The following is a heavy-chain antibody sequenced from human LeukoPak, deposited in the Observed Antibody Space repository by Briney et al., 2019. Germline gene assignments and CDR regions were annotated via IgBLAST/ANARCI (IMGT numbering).Heavy chain of an antibody. V-gene: IGHV4-39*07. J-gene: IGHJ4*02. Sequence: PSETLSLTCTVSGDSISSTSHYWAWVRQPPGKGLEWIGSIYYSGSTHYNPSLKSRVTISVDTSKNQFSLKLSSVTAADTAVYYCAGLGNGRTFDSWGQGTLVTVSS. CDR1: GDSISSTSHY. CDR2: IYYSGST. CDR3: AGLGNGRTFDS. D-gene: IGHD2-8*01.